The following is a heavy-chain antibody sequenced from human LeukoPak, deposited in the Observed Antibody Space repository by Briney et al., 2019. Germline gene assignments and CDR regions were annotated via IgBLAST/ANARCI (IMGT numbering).Heavy chain of an antibody. J-gene: IGHJ3*02. V-gene: IGHV1-69*13. Sequence: SVKVSCKASGGTFSSYAISWVRQAPGQGLEWMGGIIPIFGAANYAQKFQGRVTITADESTSTAYMELSSLRSEDTAVYYCASPEKRPEVSSPIDAFDIRGQGTMVTVSS. CDR2: IIPIFGAA. CDR3: ASPEKRPEVSSPIDAFDI. D-gene: IGHD6-13*01. CDR1: GGTFSSYA.